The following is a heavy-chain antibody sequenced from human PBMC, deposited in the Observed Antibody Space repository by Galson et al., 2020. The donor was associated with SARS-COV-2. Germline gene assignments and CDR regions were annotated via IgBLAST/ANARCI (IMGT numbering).Heavy chain of an antibody. D-gene: IGHD4-17*01. J-gene: IGHJ3*02. V-gene: IGHV4-34*01. CDR1: DGSVSGYY. CDR2: INHSGST. CDR3: ARKYPYAYWMTTHAFDI. Sequence: SETLSLTCTVSDGSVSGYYWSWIRQPPGKGLEWIGEINHSGSTNYKPSLKSRVSISVDTSNNQFSLKVTSVTAADSAVYYCARKYPYAYWMTTHAFDIWAQGTMVTVSS.